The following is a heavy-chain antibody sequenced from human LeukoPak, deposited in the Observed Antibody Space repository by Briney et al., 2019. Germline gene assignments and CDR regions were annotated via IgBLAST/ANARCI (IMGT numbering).Heavy chain of an antibody. CDR2: INHSGST. D-gene: IGHD3-10*01. CDR3: ARAYGSGSYHSNWFES. Sequence: PSETLSLTCAVYGGSFSGYYWTWIRQPPGKGLEWIGEINHSGSTNYNPSLKSRVTMSVDTSMNQFSLRLNSVTAADTAVYYCARAYGSGSYHSNWFESRGQGTLVIVSS. CDR1: GGSFSGYY. V-gene: IGHV4-34*01. J-gene: IGHJ5*01.